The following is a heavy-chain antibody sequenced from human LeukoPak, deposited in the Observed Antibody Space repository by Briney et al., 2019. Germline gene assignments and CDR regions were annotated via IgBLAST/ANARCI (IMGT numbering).Heavy chain of an antibody. CDR2: ISAYNGNT. Sequence: ASVKVSCKASGYTFTSYGISWVRQAPGQGLEWMGWISAYNGNTNYVQKLQGRVTMTTDTSTSTAYMELRSLRSDDTAVYYCARDGERYCSSTSCSYYYYYGMDVWGQGATVTVSS. CDR3: ARDGERYCSSTSCSYYYYYGMDV. J-gene: IGHJ6*02. D-gene: IGHD2-2*01. CDR1: GYTFTSYG. V-gene: IGHV1-18*01.